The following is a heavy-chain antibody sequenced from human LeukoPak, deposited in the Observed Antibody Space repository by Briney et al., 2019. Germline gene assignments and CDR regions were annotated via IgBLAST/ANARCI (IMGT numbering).Heavy chain of an antibody. CDR3: ARRGYSYGPVNYYYYYMDV. CDR2: INHSGST. D-gene: IGHD5-18*01. V-gene: IGHV4-34*01. CDR1: GGSFSGYY. J-gene: IGHJ6*03. Sequence: SETLSLTCAVYGGSFSGYYWSWIRQPPGKGLEWIGEINHSGSTNYNPSLKSRVTISVDTSKNQFSLKLSSVTAADTAVYYCARRGYSYGPVNYYYYYMDVWGKGTTVTVSS.